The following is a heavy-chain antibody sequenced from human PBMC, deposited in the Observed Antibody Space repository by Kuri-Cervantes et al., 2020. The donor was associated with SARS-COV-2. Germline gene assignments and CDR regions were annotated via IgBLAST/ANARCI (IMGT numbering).Heavy chain of an antibody. D-gene: IGHD6-13*01. CDR1: GFTFSSYA. CDR2: ISGSGGST. J-gene: IGHJ4*02. Sequence: GESLKISCAASGFTFSSYAMSWVRQAPGKGLEWVSAISGSGGSTYYADSVKGRFTISRDNSKKTLYLQMNSLRAEDTAVYYCARDDLHSSSWDFDYWGQGTLVTVSS. V-gene: IGHV3-23*01. CDR3: ARDDLHSSSWDFDY.